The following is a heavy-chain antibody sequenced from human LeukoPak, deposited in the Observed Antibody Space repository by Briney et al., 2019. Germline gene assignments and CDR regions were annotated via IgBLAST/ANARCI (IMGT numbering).Heavy chain of an antibody. V-gene: IGHV4-39*07. D-gene: IGHD1-26*01. Sequence: PSETLSLTCTVSGGSISSNSYYWDWIRQPPGKGLEWIGNIYYSGSTYYNPSLRSRVTISVDTSKNQFSLKLSSVTAADTAVYYCARGHAGATTDYWGQGTLVTVSS. CDR2: IYYSGST. CDR1: GGSISSNSYY. J-gene: IGHJ4*02. CDR3: ARGHAGATTDY.